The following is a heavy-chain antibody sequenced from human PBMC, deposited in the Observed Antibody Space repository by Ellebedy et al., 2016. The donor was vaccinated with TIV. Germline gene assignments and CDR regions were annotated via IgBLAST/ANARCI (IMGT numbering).Heavy chain of an antibody. Sequence: GESLKISCAASGFTFGSYGMHWVRQVPGKGLEWVTGLWFDNRYYADSVKGRFTISRDNSKNTVYLQMSSLRADDTAVYYCSREGPGFSYFNYYYPMDVWGQGTTVTVSS. CDR3: SREGPGFSYFNYYYPMDV. CDR1: GFTFGSYG. J-gene: IGHJ6*02. CDR2: LWFDNR. D-gene: IGHD5-18*01. V-gene: IGHV3-33*08.